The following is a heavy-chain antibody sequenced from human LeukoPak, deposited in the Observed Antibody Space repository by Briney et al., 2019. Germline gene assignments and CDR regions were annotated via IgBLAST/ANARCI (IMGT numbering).Heavy chain of an antibody. V-gene: IGHV3-21*01. J-gene: IGHJ4*02. D-gene: IGHD3-22*01. CDR3: ARDSSGYSGYDY. Sequence: GGSLRLSCAASGFTFSSYSMNWVRQAPGKGLEWVSSISSSSSYIYCADSVKGRFTISRDNAKNSLYLQMNSLRAEDTAVYYCARDSSGYSGYDYWGQGTLVTVSS. CDR2: ISSSSSYI. CDR1: GFTFSSYS.